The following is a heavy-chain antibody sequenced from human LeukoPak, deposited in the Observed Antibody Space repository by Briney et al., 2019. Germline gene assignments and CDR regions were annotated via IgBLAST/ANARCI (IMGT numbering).Heavy chain of an antibody. J-gene: IGHJ4*02. Sequence: PGGSLRLSCAASGFTFSSYGMHWVRQAPGKGLEWAAVISHDGSDKYYADSVKGRFTISRDNSKNTLYLQMNSLRTDDTAVYYCAKDETNVVVPAAMDYWGQGTLVTVSS. CDR3: AKDETNVVVPAAMDY. V-gene: IGHV3-30*18. CDR1: GFTFSSYG. D-gene: IGHD2-2*01. CDR2: ISHDGSDK.